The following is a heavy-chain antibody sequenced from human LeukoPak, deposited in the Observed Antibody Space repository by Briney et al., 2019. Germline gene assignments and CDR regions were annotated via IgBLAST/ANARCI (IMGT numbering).Heavy chain of an antibody. V-gene: IGHV4-39*07. CDR1: GGSISSSSYY. CDR2: IYYSGST. J-gene: IGHJ3*02. Sequence: PSETLSLTCTVSGGSISSSSYYWGWIRQPPGKGLEWIGSIYYSGSTNYNPSLKSRVTISVDTSKNQFSLKLSSVTAADTAVYYCAREGIRYCSSTDFCTGAFDIWGQGTMVTVSS. CDR3: AREGIRYCSSTDFCTGAFDI. D-gene: IGHD2-2*01.